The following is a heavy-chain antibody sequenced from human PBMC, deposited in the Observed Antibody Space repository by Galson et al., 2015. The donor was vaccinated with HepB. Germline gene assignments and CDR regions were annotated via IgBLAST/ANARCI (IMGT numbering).Heavy chain of an antibody. CDR3: ARDFSSSSYGGRNWFDP. CDR1: GFTFSDYY. CDR2: ITSSGSTI. D-gene: IGHD6-6*01. Sequence: SLRLSCAASGFTFSDYYMSWIRQAPGKGLVWVSYITSSGSTIYYADSVKGRFTISRDNAKNSLYLQMNSLRAEDTAVYYCARDFSSSSYGGRNWFDPWGQGTLVTVSS. J-gene: IGHJ5*02. V-gene: IGHV3-11*01.